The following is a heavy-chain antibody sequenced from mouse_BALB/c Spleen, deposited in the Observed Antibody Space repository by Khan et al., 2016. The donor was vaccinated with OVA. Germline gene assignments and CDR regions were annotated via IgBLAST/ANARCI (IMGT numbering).Heavy chain of an antibody. CDR2: IDPASDYT. CDR1: GFSIKDTY. D-gene: IGHD4-1*01. Sequence: VQLKESGAELVKPGASVKLSCTASGFSIKDTYMHWVKQRPEQGLEWIGRIDPASDYTQYDPKFQGKAAITADTSSNTAFLQLSSLTSEDTAVYYCAPLTGTFDYWGQGTTLTVSS. V-gene: IGHV14-3*02. J-gene: IGHJ2*01. CDR3: APLTGTFDY.